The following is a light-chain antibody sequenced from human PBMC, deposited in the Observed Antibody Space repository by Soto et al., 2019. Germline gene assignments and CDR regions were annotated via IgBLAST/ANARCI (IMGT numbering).Light chain of an antibody. V-gene: IGLV1-47*01. J-gene: IGLJ2*01. Sequence: QAVVTQPPSASGTPGQRVTISCSGSSSNIGSNYVFWYHQLPGTAPKLLIYRNNQRPSGIPDRFSGSKSGTSASLAISGLRSEDEADYYCAAWDDSLSAHVVFGGGTQLTVL. CDR3: AAWDDSLSAHVV. CDR1: SSNIGSNY. CDR2: RNN.